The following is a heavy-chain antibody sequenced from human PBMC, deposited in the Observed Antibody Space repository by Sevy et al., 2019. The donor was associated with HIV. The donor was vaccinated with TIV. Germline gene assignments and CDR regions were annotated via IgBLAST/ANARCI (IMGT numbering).Heavy chain of an antibody. J-gene: IGHJ6*02. D-gene: IGHD3-3*01. Sequence: GGSLRLSCTASGFTFRDYAMSWFRQAPGKGLEWVGFIRSKTYRGTTEYAASVKGRFTISRDDSKSIAYLQMNSLRTEDTALYYCTRVQGTISAYYYYGTDVWGQGTTVTVSS. CDR2: IRSKTYRGTT. CDR3: TRVQGTISAYYYYGTDV. V-gene: IGHV3-49*03. CDR1: GFTFRDYA.